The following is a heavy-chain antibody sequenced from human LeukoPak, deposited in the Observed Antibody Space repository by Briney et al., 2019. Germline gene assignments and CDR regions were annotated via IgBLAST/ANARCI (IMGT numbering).Heavy chain of an antibody. Sequence: SETLSLTCTVSGGSISSSLYHWGWIRQSPGKNLEWLGSIYYTGTTHYNPSLKSRVTISVDKSKNQFSLKLSSVTAADTAVYYCAREGVSSSWYDYWGQGTLVTVSS. J-gene: IGHJ4*02. V-gene: IGHV4-39*07. CDR1: GGSISSSLYH. D-gene: IGHD6-13*01. CDR2: IYYTGTT. CDR3: AREGVSSSWYDY.